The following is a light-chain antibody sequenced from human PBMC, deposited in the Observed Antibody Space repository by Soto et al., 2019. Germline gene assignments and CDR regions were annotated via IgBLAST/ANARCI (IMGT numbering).Light chain of an antibody. CDR3: QQSYITLALT. J-gene: IGKJ4*01. CDR2: GAS. Sequence: DIQMTQSPSSLSASVGDRVTITCRASQSISSYLNWYQQKPGKAPKLLIYGASSLQSGVPSRFSGSGSGTDFTLTISSLQPEDFATYYCQQSYITLALTFGGGTKVEIK. CDR1: QSISSY. V-gene: IGKV1-39*01.